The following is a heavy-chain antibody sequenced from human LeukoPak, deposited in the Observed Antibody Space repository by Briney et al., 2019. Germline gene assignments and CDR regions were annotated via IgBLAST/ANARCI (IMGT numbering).Heavy chain of an antibody. CDR2: IYYSGST. D-gene: IGHD5-24*01. J-gene: IGHJ5*02. Sequence: SETLSLTCTVSGGSISSYYWSWIRQPPGKGLEWIGYIYYSGSTKYNPSLKSRVTISVDTSKNQFSLKLSSVTAADTAVYYCAGGSRWLQFGIWFDPWGQGTLVTVSS. V-gene: IGHV4-59*01. CDR3: AGGSRWLQFGIWFDP. CDR1: GGSISSYY.